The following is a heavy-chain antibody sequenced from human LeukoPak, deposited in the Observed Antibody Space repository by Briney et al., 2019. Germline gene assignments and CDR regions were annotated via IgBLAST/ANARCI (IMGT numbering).Heavy chain of an antibody. CDR3: ARLGGYAYYYDSSGYRLGELDY. CDR1: GGSITSCY. V-gene: IGHV4-59*01. Sequence: SETLSLTCTVSGGSITSCYWSWIRQPPGKGLEWLGYIYYIGSTNYNPPLKSRVTISVDTSKKQFSLKLSSVTAADPAVYYCARLGGYAYYYDSSGYRLGELDYWGQGTLVTVSS. CDR2: IYYIGST. J-gene: IGHJ4*02. D-gene: IGHD3-22*01.